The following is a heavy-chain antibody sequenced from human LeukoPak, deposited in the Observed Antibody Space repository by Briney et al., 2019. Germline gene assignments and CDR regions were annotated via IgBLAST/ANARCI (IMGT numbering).Heavy chain of an antibody. V-gene: IGHV4-39*01. CDR3: ARQTGSGLFIPP. CDR1: GASSSSSPYY. CDR2: IYYSGIT. J-gene: IGHJ4*02. D-gene: IGHD3/OR15-3a*01. Sequence: SETLSLTCTVSGASSSSSPYYWGWIRQPPGKGLRWIGSIYYSGITYYTPSLRSRLTISIDTSKNQFSLRLTSVTAADTAVYYCARQTGSGLFIPPGGQGTLVTVSS.